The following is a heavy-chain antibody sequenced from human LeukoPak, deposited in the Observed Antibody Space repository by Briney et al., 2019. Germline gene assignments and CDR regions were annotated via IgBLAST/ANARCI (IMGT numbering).Heavy chain of an antibody. J-gene: IGHJ6*02. CDR1: GGTFSSYA. CDR3: ARDNAIFGVADYYYYGMDV. V-gene: IGHV1-18*01. D-gene: IGHD3-3*01. CDR2: ISAYNGNT. Sequence: ASVKVSCKASGGTFSSYAISWVRQAPGQGLEWMGWISAYNGNTNYAQKLQGRVTMTTDTSTSTAYMELRSLRSDDTAVYYCARDNAIFGVADYYYYGMDVWGQGTTVTVSS.